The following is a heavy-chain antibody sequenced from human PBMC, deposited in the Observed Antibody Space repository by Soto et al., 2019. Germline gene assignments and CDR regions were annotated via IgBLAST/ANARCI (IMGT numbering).Heavy chain of an antibody. CDR1: GGTLSSYA. CDR2: IIPIFGTA. D-gene: IGHD3-22*01. V-gene: IGHV1-69*13. J-gene: IGHJ4*02. CDR3: ARGGVVVITANFDY. Sequence: ASVKVSCKASGGTLSSYAISWVRQAPGQGLEWMGGIIPIFGTANYAQKFQGRVTITADESTSTAYMELSSLRSEDTAVYYCARGGVVVITANFDYWGQGTLVTVSS.